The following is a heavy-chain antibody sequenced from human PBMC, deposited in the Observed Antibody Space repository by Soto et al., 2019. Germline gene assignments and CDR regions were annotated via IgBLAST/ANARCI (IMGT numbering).Heavy chain of an antibody. CDR3: ARDRSRGYSYGPVGY. D-gene: IGHD5-18*01. CDR1: GYTFTGYY. J-gene: IGHJ4*02. CDR2: INPNSGGT. Sequence: ASVKVSCKASGYTFTGYYMHWVRQAPGQGLEWMGWINPNSGGTNYAQKFQGRVTMTRDTSISTAYMELSRLRSDDTAAYYCARDRSRGYSYGPVGYWGQGSLVTVSS. V-gene: IGHV1-2*02.